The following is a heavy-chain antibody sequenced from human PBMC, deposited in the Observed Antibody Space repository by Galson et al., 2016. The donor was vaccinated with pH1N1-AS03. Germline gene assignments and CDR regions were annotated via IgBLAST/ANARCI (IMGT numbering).Heavy chain of an antibody. V-gene: IGHV3-53*01. CDR2: IYSGGIT. CDR3: ARSYLGSHHFYYYGLEV. J-gene: IGHJ6*02. D-gene: IGHD3-10*01. Sequence: SLRLSCAASGFNVNNNYMTWVRQAPGKGLDWVSVIYSGGITYYADPVKGRFFISRDTFTNTLYLQMSSLTAADTAVYFCARSYLGSHHFYYYGLEVWGQGTMVTVSS. CDR1: GFNVNNNY.